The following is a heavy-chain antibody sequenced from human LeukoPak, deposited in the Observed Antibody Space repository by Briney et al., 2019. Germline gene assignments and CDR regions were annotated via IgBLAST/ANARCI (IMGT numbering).Heavy chain of an antibody. D-gene: IGHD6-19*01. V-gene: IGHV1-58*01. Sequence: ASVKVSCKASGFTFTSSAVQWVRQARGQRLECVGWIIVGSGNTNYAQKFQERVTITRDMSTSTVYMELSSLRSEDTAVYYCAAALRTTSSANFDYWGQGTLVTVSS. CDR2: IIVGSGNT. J-gene: IGHJ4*02. CDR3: AAALRTTSSANFDY. CDR1: GFTFTSSA.